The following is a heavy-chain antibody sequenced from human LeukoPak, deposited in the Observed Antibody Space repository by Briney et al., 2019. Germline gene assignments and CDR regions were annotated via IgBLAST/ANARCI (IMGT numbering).Heavy chain of an antibody. Sequence: GGSLSLSCTASGFTSGDYAMSWFRQAPGEGLEWVGFIRSKAYGGTTEYAASVKGRFTISRDDSKSIAYLQMNSLKTEDTAVYYCTGAPYGDYSDYWGQGTLVTVSS. CDR2: IRSKAYGGTT. J-gene: IGHJ4*02. V-gene: IGHV3-49*03. D-gene: IGHD4-17*01. CDR1: GFTSGDYA. CDR3: TGAPYGDYSDY.